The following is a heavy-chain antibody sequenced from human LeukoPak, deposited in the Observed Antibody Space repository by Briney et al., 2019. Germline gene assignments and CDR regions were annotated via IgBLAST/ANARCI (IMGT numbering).Heavy chain of an antibody. CDR1: LFTFTRYA. CDR2: ISGSCGST. V-gene: IGHV3-23*01. J-gene: IGHJ4*02. Sequence: SLRLSCAASLFTFTRYAMSSVPQAPGKGVECGSAISGSCGSTYYADSVKGRFTISRDNSKNKLYLQMNSLRADAAAVYYCAKSWDIAMIVVVYWGQGTLVIVSS. CDR3: AKSWDIAMIVVVY. D-gene: IGHD3-22*01.